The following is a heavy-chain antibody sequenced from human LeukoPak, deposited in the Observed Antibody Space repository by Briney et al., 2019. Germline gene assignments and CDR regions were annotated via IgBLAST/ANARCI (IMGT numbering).Heavy chain of an antibody. D-gene: IGHD6-13*01. CDR3: TTDSRTAAPPHFDY. Sequence: GGSLRLSCAASGFSFSKPWMSWVRQAPGKGLEWVGRIKSKTDGETIQYAAPVEGRFTISRDDSKNTLDLQLNSLKTEDTAVYYCTTDSRTAAPPHFDYWGQGSLVTVSS. CDR1: GFSFSKPW. CDR2: IKSKTDGETI. V-gene: IGHV3-15*01. J-gene: IGHJ4*02.